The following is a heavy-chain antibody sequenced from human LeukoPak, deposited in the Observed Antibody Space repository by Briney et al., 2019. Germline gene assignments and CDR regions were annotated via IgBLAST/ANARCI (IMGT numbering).Heavy chain of an antibody. V-gene: IGHV1-46*01. D-gene: IGHD3-10*01. J-gene: IGHJ6*03. Sequence: GASVKVSCKASGYTFTSYHMHWVRQAPGQGLEWMGIINPSGGTTNYAQKFRGRVTMTRDMSTSTVYMELSSLRSEDTAVYYCARGRYYGSGSYDYYYYYMDVWGKGTTVTISS. CDR1: GYTFTSYH. CDR3: ARGRYYGSGSYDYYYYYMDV. CDR2: INPSGGTT.